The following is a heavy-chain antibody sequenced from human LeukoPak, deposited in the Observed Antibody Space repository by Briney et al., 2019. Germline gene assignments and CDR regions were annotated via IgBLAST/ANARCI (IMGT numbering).Heavy chain of an antibody. D-gene: IGHD6-13*01. J-gene: IGHJ4*02. CDR3: AKEGRIAAGTGDYFDC. V-gene: IGHV3-53*01. Sequence: PGGSLRLSCAASGFSVSSNYMSWVRHAPEKGLESVSVIYSGGSTYNADSVKGRFTISRDNSKNTLYLQMNSLRAEDTAVYYCAKEGRIAAGTGDYFDCWGQGTLVTVSS. CDR2: IYSGGST. CDR1: GFSVSSNY.